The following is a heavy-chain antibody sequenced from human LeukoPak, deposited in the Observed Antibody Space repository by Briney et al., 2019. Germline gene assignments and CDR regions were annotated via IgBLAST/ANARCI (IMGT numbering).Heavy chain of an antibody. J-gene: IGHJ3*02. Sequence: SVKVSCKASGYTFISYAMNWVRQAPGQGLEWMGGIIPIFGTANYAQMFQGRVTITADESTSTAYMELSSLRSEDTAVYYCAKSKSPGYSYGYDAFDIWGQGTMVTVSS. D-gene: IGHD5-18*01. CDR3: AKSKSPGYSYGYDAFDI. V-gene: IGHV1-69*13. CDR2: IIPIFGTA. CDR1: GYTFISYA.